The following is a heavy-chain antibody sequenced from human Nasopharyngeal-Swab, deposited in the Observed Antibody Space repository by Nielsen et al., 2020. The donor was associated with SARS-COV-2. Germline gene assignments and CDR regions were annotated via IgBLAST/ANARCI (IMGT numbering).Heavy chain of an antibody. V-gene: IGHV3-11*06. CDR1: GFTFSDYY. D-gene: IGHD2-15*01. Sequence: GESLKISCAASGFTFSDYYMSWIRQAPGKGLEWVSYISSSSSYTNYADSVKGRFTISRDNAKNSLYLQMNSLRAEGTAVYYCARTSSQYCSGGSCYFPLDYWGQGTLVTVSS. CDR3: ARTSSQYCSGGSCYFPLDY. CDR2: ISSSSSYT. J-gene: IGHJ4*02.